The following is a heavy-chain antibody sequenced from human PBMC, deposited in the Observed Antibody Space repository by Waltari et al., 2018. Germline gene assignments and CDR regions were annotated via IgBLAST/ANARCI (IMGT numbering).Heavy chain of an antibody. Sequence: EVQLLESGGGLVQPGGSLRLSCAASGFTFSSYAMSWVRQAPGKGREWVSAISGSGVSTYYADSVKGRFTISRDNSKNTLYLQMNSLRAEDTAVYYCAKVGGTLSENDYWGQGTLVTVSS. CDR1: GFTFSSYA. CDR3: AKVGGTLSENDY. J-gene: IGHJ4*02. D-gene: IGHD1-26*01. CDR2: ISGSGVST. V-gene: IGHV3-23*01.